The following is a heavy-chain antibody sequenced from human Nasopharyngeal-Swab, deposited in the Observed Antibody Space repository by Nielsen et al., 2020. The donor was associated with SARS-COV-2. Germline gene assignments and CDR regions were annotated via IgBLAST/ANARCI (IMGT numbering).Heavy chain of an antibody. V-gene: IGHV4-4*02. D-gene: IGHD6-6*01. CDR2: IYHSGST. J-gene: IGHJ5*02. CDR3: AKENEYSSSPGFDP. CDR1: GGSISSSNW. Sequence: SETLSLTGAVSGGSISSSNWWSWVSQPPGKGREWIGEIYHSGSTNYNPPLKCRVTISVDKSKNQFSLKLSSVTAADTAVYYCAKENEYSSSPGFDPWGQGTLVTVSS.